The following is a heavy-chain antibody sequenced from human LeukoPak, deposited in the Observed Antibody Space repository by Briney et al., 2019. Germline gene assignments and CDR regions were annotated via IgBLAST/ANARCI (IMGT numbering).Heavy chain of an antibody. D-gene: IGHD3-22*01. CDR2: INHSGST. CDR1: GGSFSGYY. J-gene: IGHJ2*01. Sequence: SETLSLACAVYGGSFSGYYWSWIRQPPGKGLEWIGEINHSGSTNYNPSLKSRVTISIDTSKNQFSLKLSSVTAADTAVYYCARAMIVVIITTPGYSDLWGSGTLVTVSS. V-gene: IGHV4-34*01. CDR3: ARAMIVVIITTPGYSDL.